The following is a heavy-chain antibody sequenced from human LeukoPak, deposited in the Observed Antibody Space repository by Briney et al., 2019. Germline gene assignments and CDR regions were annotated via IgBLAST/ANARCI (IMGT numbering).Heavy chain of an antibody. J-gene: IGHJ5*02. D-gene: IGHD4-17*01. V-gene: IGHV4-4*07. CDR2: IYTSGST. CDR1: GNSFGDYY. Sequence: SETLSLTCTVSGNSFGDYYWSWIRQPAGKGLEWVGRIYTSGSTTYNPSLKSRVTMSVDTSKSQFSLNLMSVTAADTAVYYCTRDTGTTGEVKFDPWGQGTLVTVSS. CDR3: TRDTGTTGEVKFDP.